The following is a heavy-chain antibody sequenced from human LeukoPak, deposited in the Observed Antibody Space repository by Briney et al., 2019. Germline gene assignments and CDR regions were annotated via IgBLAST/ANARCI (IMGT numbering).Heavy chain of an antibody. CDR1: GGSISSYY. V-gene: IGHV4-59*01. CDR2: IYYSGST. CDR3: ARLRSGSGSELYYYYMDV. Sequence: SENLSLTCTVSGGSISSYYWSWLRQPPGKGLEGLGYIYYSGSTNYNPSLKNRVTISVDTSKNQFSLKLSSVTAADTAVYYCARLRSGSGSELYYYYMDVWGKGTTVTVSS. J-gene: IGHJ6*03. D-gene: IGHD3-10*01.